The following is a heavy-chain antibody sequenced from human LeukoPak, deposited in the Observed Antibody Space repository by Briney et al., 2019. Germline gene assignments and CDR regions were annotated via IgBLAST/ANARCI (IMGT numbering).Heavy chain of an antibody. J-gene: IGHJ4*02. CDR3: ARLSIPLAQQLCRFEEHNFDY. Sequence: SETLSLTCTVSGGSISSSSYYWGWICQPPGKGLEWIGSIYYSGSTYYNPSLKSRVTISVDTSKNQFSLKLSSVTAADTAVYYCARLSIPLAQQLCRFEEHNFDYWGQGTLVTVSS. D-gene: IGHD5-18*01. CDR1: GGSISSSSYY. V-gene: IGHV4-39*01. CDR2: IYYSGST.